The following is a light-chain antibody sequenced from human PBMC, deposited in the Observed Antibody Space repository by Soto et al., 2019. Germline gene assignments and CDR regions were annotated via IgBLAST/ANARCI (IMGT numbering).Light chain of an antibody. CDR1: SSNIGAGFD. V-gene: IGLV1-40*01. J-gene: IGLJ1*01. Sequence: QSVLTQPPSVSGAPGQRVSISCTGSSSNIGAGFDVHWYRQLPGKAPKLLIYANNSRPSGVPDRFSGSKSDTSASLTITGLQAEDEADYYCQAYDNNRVYVFGTGTKLTVL. CDR2: ANN. CDR3: QAYDNNRVYV.